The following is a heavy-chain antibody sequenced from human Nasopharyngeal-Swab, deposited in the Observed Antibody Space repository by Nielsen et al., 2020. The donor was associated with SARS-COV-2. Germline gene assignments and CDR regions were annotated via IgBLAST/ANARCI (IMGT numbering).Heavy chain of an antibody. CDR1: GFSFSRSL. J-gene: IGHJ5*02. CDR2: IDTDGSTT. Sequence: GESLNISCASSGFSFSRSLMHWVRQVPGKGLVWVSRIDTDGSTTDHADSVKGRFTISRDNAKNTLYLQMNNLRAEDTALYYCARDVAGADSAWGQGTLVTVSS. V-gene: IGHV3-74*01. CDR3: ARDVAGADSA. D-gene: IGHD2-21*01.